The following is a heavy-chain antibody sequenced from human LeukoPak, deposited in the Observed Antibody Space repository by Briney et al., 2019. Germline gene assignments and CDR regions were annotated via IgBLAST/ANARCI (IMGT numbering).Heavy chain of an antibody. CDR3: ARITVTTDYFDY. J-gene: IGHJ4*02. V-gene: IGHV4-34*01. Sequence: SETLSLTCAVYGGSFSGYYWGWIRQPPGKGLEWIGEINHSGSTNYNPSLKSRVTISVDTSKNQFSLKLSSVTAADTAVYYCARITVTTDYFDYWGQGTLVTVSS. CDR1: GGSFSGYY. D-gene: IGHD4-17*01. CDR2: INHSGST.